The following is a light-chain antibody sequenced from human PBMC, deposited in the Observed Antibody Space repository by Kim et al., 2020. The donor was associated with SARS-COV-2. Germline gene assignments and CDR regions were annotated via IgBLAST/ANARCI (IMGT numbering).Light chain of an antibody. CDR1: RSLGRNY. V-gene: IGKV3-20*01. J-gene: IGKJ4*01. Sequence: ETVLTQSPGTLSLSPGEGATLSCMASRSLGRNYLAWHQQKPGQVPRLLIYRASSRAAGIPDRFSGSGSGTHFTLTISRLEPEDSAVYYCQQYDSSPLTFGGGTKVDIK. CDR3: QQYDSSPLT. CDR2: RAS.